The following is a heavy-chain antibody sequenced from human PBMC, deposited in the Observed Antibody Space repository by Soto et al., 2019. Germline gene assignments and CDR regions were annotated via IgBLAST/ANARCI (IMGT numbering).Heavy chain of an antibody. J-gene: IGHJ4*02. CDR2: IYYTGNA. V-gene: IGHV4-61*01. CDR3: ARIDRSGWTPNFFDS. CDR1: GDSLTSHSYY. Sequence: SETLSLTCTVSGDSLTSHSYYWTWVRQPPGKGLEWIGNIYYTGNANYNPSLTGRVTLSVDTSRNQFSLRLTSVTAADTALYYCARIDRSGWTPNFFDSWGQGTLVTVSS. D-gene: IGHD6-19*01.